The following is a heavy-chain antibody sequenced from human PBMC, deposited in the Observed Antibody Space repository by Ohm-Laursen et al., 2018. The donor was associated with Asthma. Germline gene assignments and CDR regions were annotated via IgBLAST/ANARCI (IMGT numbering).Heavy chain of an antibody. V-gene: IGHV3-7*05. CDR3: ATNLPYEAENY. D-gene: IGHD3-16*01. J-gene: IGHJ4*02. CDR2: IYPDGGEK. CDR1: GLPFSNFW. Sequence: SLRLSCAASGLPFSNFWMSWVRQAPGKGLEWVANIYPDGGEKYYVDSVDGRFTISRHNAKNSLYLQMNSLRAEDTAVYYCATNLPYEAENYWGQGTLVTVSS.